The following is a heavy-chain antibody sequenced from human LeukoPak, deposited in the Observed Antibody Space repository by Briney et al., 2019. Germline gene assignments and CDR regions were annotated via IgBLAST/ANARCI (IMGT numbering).Heavy chain of an antibody. J-gene: IGHJ4*02. CDR1: GFTFSNVW. V-gene: IGHV3-15*01. CDR2: FKRETDGGTA. D-gene: IGHD6-19*01. CDR3: ATVHASGCPGNY. Sequence: PGGSLRLSCATSGFTFSNVWMTLVRQAPGRGLEWVGRFKRETDGGTADYAAPVKGRFTISRDDSKNTLFLQMNSLKTEDTAVYYCATVHASGCPGNYWGQGTLVTVSS.